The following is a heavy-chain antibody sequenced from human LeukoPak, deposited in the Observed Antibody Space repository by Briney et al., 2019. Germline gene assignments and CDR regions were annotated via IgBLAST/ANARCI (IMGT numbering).Heavy chain of an antibody. J-gene: IGHJ5*02. Sequence: SETLSLTCTVSGYFISSAYYWGWIRPPPGKGLEWIGSIHYSGSTDYNPSLKSRVNILADTSKNQFSLKLNSVTAADTAVYYCARLTMVGGFDPWGQGTLVTVSS. D-gene: IGHD3-10*01. CDR3: ARLTMVGGFDP. V-gene: IGHV4-38-2*02. CDR2: IHYSGST. CDR1: GYFISSAYY.